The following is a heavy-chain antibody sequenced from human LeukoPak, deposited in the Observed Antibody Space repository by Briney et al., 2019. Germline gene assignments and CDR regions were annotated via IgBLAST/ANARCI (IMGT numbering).Heavy chain of an antibody. J-gene: IGHJ3*02. CDR3: ARGSKSGYDKNRGDDAFDI. Sequence: PGGSLRLSCVASVFTFSSHAMSWLRQAPGKGLEWIGEINHSGSTNYNPTLKSRVTISVDTSKNQFSLKLSSVTAADTAVYYCARGSKSGYDKNRGDDAFDIWGQGTMVTVSS. V-gene: IGHV4-34*01. D-gene: IGHD5-12*01. CDR1: VFTFSSHA. CDR2: INHSGST.